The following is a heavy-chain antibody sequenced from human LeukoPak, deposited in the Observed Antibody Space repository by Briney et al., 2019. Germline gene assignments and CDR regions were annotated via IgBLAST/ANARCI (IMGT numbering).Heavy chain of an antibody. D-gene: IGHD6-6*01. V-gene: IGHV5-51*01. J-gene: IGHJ4*02. CDR3: ARHEYSSSPVDY. CDR1: GYRFTSYW. Sequence: HGESLKISCKGSGYRFTSYWIGWVRQMPGKGLGWMGIIYPGDSDTRYSPSLQGQVTISADKSISTAYLQWSSLKASDTAMYYCARHEYSSSPVDYWGQGTLVTVSS. CDR2: IYPGDSDT.